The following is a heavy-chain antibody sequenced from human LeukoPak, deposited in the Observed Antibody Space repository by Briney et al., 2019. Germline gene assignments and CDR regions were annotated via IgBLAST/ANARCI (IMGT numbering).Heavy chain of an antibody. Sequence: SETLSLTCTVSGGSISSYYWSWIRQPPGKGLEWIGYIYYSGRTNYNPSLKSRVTISVDTSKNQFSLKLSSVTAEDTAVYYCAREQIGIVVVPAANPIPRFDPWGQGTLVTVSS. CDR1: GGSISSYY. CDR3: AREQIGIVVVPAANPIPRFDP. CDR2: IYYSGRT. D-gene: IGHD2-2*01. J-gene: IGHJ5*02. V-gene: IGHV4-59*01.